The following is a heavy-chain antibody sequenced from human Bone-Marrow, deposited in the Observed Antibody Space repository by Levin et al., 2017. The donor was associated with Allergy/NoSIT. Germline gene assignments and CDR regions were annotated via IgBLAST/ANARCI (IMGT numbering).Heavy chain of an antibody. CDR3: ARGGLPAYYFDY. J-gene: IGHJ4*02. V-gene: IGHV1-69*02. D-gene: IGHD2-21*02. CDR2: IIPLLGLE. CDR1: GGTHSSYT. Sequence: TGESLKISCKASGGTHSSYTISWVRQAPGQGLEWMGRIIPLLGLEKYAQKFQGRVTITADRSAGTAYMELSSLRSEDTAVYYCARGGLPAYYFDYWGQGTLVTVSS.